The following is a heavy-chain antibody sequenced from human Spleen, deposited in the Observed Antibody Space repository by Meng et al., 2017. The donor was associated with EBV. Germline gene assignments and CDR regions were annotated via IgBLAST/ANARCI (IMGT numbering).Heavy chain of an antibody. V-gene: IGHV4-4*02. CDR1: GGSISSNNW. CDR2: ISHTGRT. Sequence: QVQLQGSGPGLVKPSETLFLTFAGSGGSISSNNWWSWVRQPPGKGLEWIGEISHTGRTNYNPSLKSRVTMSVDKSKNQFSLKLTSVTAADTAVYYCAGGWLGLVDPWGQGTLVTVSS. D-gene: IGHD5-24*01. CDR3: AGGWLGLVDP. J-gene: IGHJ5*02.